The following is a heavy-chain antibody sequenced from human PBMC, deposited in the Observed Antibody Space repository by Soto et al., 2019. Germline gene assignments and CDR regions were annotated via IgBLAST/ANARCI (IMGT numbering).Heavy chain of an antibody. CDR2: ISHDGNSH. Sequence: QVHLVESGGGVVQPGRSLRLSCEGSGFSFSNYGIHWVRQAPGKGLEWVAVISHDGNSHHLADSVRGRFTISRDNSKNTVFLHMTSLRREDSAVYHCVKAQERSAQYFAVVITAFHFWGQGTMVTVSS. CDR1: GFSFSNYG. CDR3: VKAQERSAQYFAVVITAFHF. J-gene: IGHJ3*01. V-gene: IGHV3-30*18. D-gene: IGHD3-22*01.